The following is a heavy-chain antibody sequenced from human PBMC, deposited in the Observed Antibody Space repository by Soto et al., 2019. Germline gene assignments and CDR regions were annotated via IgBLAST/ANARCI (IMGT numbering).Heavy chain of an antibody. J-gene: IGHJ6*02. CDR1: GFTFSSYG. V-gene: IGHV3-30*18. Sequence: GGSLRLSCAASGFTFSSYGMHWVRQAPGKGLEWVAVISYDGSNKYYADSVKGRFTISRDNSKNTLYLQMNSLRAEDTAVYYCAKDWHAGEDYYYYGMDVWGQGTTVTVSS. CDR3: AKDWHAGEDYYYYGMDV. CDR2: ISYDGSNK. D-gene: IGHD3-10*01.